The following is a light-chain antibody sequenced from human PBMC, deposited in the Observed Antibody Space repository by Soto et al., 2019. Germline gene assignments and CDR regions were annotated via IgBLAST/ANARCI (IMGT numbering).Light chain of an antibody. V-gene: IGKV3-11*01. CDR1: QSVSSY. Sequence: EIVLTQSPATLSLSPGERATLSCRASQSVSSYLAWYQQKPGQAPRLLIYDASNRATGIPARFSGSGSGTDLPLTISSLEPEDFAVYDCQLRSNWPLMYPFGQGTKLEIK. CDR3: QLRSNWPLMYP. J-gene: IGKJ2*01. CDR2: DAS.